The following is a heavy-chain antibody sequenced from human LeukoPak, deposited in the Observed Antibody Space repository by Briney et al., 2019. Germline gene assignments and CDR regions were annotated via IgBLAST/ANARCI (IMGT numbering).Heavy chain of an antibody. Sequence: GGSLRLSCAASGLTFSSYSMDWVRQAPGKGLEWISYISSGGGGTYYADSVKGRFTISRDNAKNSLYLQMNSLRDEDTAVYFCARARSSGWVIDSWGQGTLVTVSS. D-gene: IGHD6-19*01. J-gene: IGHJ4*02. CDR1: GLTFSSYS. CDR3: ARARSSGWVIDS. V-gene: IGHV3-48*02. CDR2: ISSGGGGT.